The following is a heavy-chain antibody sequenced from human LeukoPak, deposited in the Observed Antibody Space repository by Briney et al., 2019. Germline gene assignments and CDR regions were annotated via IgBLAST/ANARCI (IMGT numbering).Heavy chain of an antibody. J-gene: IGHJ4*02. D-gene: IGHD2-8*01. CDR2: ISYDGSNK. Sequence: PGGSLRLSCAASGFTFSSYVMHWVRQAPGKGLEWVAVISYDGSNKHYADSVKGRFTISRDNSKNTLYLQINSLRAEDTAVYYCAKSSIVLMVYGVYFDYWGQGTLVTVSS. CDR1: GFTFSSYV. V-gene: IGHV3-30*18. CDR3: AKSSIVLMVYGVYFDY.